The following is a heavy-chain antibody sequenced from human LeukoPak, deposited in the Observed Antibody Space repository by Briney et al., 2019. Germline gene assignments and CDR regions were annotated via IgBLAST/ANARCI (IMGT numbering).Heavy chain of an antibody. V-gene: IGHV3-11*01. Sequence: LPLTCGVYGGSFRGYYWSWIRQSPGKGLEWVSYITSSGSTIYYADSVKSRFTISRDNAKNSLYLQMSSLRAEDTAVYYCARAPHSGYYDNSGYYSYNYYYMDVWGKGTTVTISS. D-gene: IGHD3-22*01. CDR1: GGSFRGYY. CDR2: ITSSGSTI. J-gene: IGHJ6*03. CDR3: ARAPHSGYYDNSGYYSYNYYYMDV.